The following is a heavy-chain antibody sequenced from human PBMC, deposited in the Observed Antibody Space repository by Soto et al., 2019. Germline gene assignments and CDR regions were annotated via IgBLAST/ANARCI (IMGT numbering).Heavy chain of an antibody. V-gene: IGHV1-69*01. CDR3: ARVVGGGWSSTRCPYFFFGMDV. Sequence: QVQLVQSGAEVKKPGSSVKVSCKASGGTFSSYAISWVRQAPGQGLEWMGGLIPIFGTANYAQKFQGRVAIIADESTSTAYMALMSLRSEYTAVYFCARVVGGGWSSTRCPYFFFGMDVWCLGTLVIVSS. D-gene: IGHD2-2*01. CDR2: LIPIFGTA. J-gene: IGHJ6*02. CDR1: GGTFSSYA.